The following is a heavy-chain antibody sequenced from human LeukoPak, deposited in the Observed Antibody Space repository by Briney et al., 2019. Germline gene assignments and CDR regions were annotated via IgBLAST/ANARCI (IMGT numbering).Heavy chain of an antibody. CDR3: AREARGGSTYFDN. CDR2: IYSSGST. CDR1: GGSISGYF. D-gene: IGHD1-26*01. J-gene: IGHJ4*02. V-gene: IGHV4-4*07. Sequence: PSETLSLTCTVSGGSISGYFWAWIRRPAGKGLEWIGRIYSSGSTNYNLSLKSRVTMSVDTSKNQFSLRLSSVTAADTAVYYCAREARGGSTYFDNWGQGTLVTASS.